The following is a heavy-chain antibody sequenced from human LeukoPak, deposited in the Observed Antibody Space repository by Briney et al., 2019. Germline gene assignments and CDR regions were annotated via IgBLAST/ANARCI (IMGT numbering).Heavy chain of an antibody. V-gene: IGHV4-38-2*01. CDR2: IYQGGIT. Sequence: SETLSLTCAVSGYSISSDYYWGWIRQPPGKGLEWIGSIYQGGITHYNPSLKSRVTISVYTAKNQFSLKLSSVTAADTAVYYCARNSSWYFDYWGQGTLVTVSS. CDR3: ARNSSWYFDY. CDR1: GYSISSDYY. J-gene: IGHJ4*02. D-gene: IGHD6-13*01.